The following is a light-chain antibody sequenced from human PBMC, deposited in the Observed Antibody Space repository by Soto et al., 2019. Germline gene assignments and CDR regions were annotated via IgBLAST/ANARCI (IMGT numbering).Light chain of an antibody. CDR2: ASS. CDR3: EQNYSTRRP. CDR1: TSTRRG. J-gene: IGKJ1*01. Sequence: DMQMTQCASSLSASVGDRVTITCRAGTSTRRGLNWYQQKPGKTPKVLIYASSTLHSGVPSRFSGSGPRTDYTLINSSLRPKASATYYCEQNYSTRRPFAQGTKVDIK. V-gene: IGKV1-39*01.